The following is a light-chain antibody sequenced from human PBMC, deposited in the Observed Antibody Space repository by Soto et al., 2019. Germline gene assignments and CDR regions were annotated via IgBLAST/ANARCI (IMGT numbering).Light chain of an antibody. CDR2: GAS. V-gene: IGKV3-20*01. CDR3: QQYSSSPPEFT. Sequence: EIVLTQSPGNLSLSPGERATLSCRASQSVSSSYLAWYQQRPGQAPRLLIFGASYRATGIPDRFSGSGSGTDFTLTISRLEPEDFAVYYCQQYSSSPPEFTFCPGTKVD. CDR1: QSVSSSY. J-gene: IGKJ3*01.